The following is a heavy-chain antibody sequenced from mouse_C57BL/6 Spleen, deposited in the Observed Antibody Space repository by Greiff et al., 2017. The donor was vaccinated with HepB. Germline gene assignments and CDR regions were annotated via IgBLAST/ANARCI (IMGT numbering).Heavy chain of an antibody. D-gene: IGHD1-1*02. V-gene: IGHV1-82*01. J-gene: IGHJ2*01. CDR2: IYPGDGDT. Sequence: QVQLQQSGPELVKPGASVKISCKASGYAFSSSWMNWVKQRPGKGLEWIGRIYPGDGDTNYNGKFKGKATLTADKSSSTAYMPLSSLTSEDSAVYFCARGEGGKERDFDYWGQGTTLTVSS. CDR1: GYAFSSSW. CDR3: ARGEGGKERDFDY.